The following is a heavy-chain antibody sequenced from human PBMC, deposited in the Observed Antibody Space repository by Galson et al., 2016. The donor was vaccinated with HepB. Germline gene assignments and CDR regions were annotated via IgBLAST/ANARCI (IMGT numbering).Heavy chain of an antibody. D-gene: IGHD4-17*01. CDR1: GGSFSGSY. Sequence: SETLSLTCAVFGGSFSGSYWSWIRQPPGRGLEWIGEINDSGSTDYNPSLKSRATISVDTSKNQFSLRNSLRPEDTAVYYCARDPYGDNDAFDIWGQGTMVSVSS. CDR2: INDSGST. CDR3: ARDPYGDNDAFDI. J-gene: IGHJ3*02. V-gene: IGHV4-34*01.